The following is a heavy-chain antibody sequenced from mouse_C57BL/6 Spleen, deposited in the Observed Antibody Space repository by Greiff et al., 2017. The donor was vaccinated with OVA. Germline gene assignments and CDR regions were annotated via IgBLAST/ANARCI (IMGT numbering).Heavy chain of an antibody. D-gene: IGHD2-1*01. CDR2: IYPGDGDT. Sequence: QVQLQQSGPELVKPGASVKISCKASGYAFSSSWMNWVKQRPGKGLEWIGQIYPGDGDTNYNGKFKGKATLTADKSSSTAYMQLSSLTSEDSAVYFCAKDGNYVAWFAYWGQGTLVTVSA. J-gene: IGHJ3*01. V-gene: IGHV1-82*01. CDR1: GYAFSSSW. CDR3: AKDGNYVAWFAY.